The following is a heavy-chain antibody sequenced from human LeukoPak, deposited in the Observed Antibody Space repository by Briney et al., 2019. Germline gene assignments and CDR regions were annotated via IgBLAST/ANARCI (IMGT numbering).Heavy chain of an antibody. CDR2: IHTSGST. Sequence: PSETLSLTCTVSGGSMSNYYWNWIRQPAGMGPEWIGRIHTSGSTNYNSSLKSRVIISVDTSKNQFSLKLSSVTAADTAVYYCARDCSSAGCYSPSLDVWGQGTTVTVSS. CDR3: ARDCSSAGCYSPSLDV. J-gene: IGHJ6*02. CDR1: GGSMSNYY. V-gene: IGHV4-4*07. D-gene: IGHD2-2*01.